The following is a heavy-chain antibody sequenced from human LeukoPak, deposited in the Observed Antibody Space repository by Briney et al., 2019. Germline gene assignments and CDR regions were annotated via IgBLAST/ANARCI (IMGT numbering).Heavy chain of an antibody. CDR2: IIPILGIA. J-gene: IGHJ6*03. V-gene: IGHV1-69*02. D-gene: IGHD6-19*01. CDR1: GGTFSSYT. CDR3: ARGPAYSSGWYGDYYYYMDV. Sequence: ASVKVSCKASGGTFSSYTISWVRQAPGQGLEWMGRIIPILGIANYAQKFQGRVTITADKSTSTAYMELSSLRSEDTAVYYCARGPAYSSGWYGDYYYYMDVWGKGTTVTVSS.